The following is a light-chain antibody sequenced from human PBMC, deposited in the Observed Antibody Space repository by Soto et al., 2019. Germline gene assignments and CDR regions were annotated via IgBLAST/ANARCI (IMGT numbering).Light chain of an antibody. J-gene: IGKJ2*01. Sequence: DIQMTQSPSTLSASVGDRVTIICRASQSIGSWLAWYQQKPGKAPKLLIYKASNLETGVPSRFSGSGSGTEFTLTISSLQTDDFATYYCQQYNSYSITFGQGTKLEIK. CDR2: KAS. CDR1: QSIGSW. V-gene: IGKV1-5*03. CDR3: QQYNSYSIT.